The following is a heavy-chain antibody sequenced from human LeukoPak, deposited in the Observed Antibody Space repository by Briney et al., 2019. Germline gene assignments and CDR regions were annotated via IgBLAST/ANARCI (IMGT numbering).Heavy chain of an antibody. CDR2: IYHSGST. CDR3: ARDLGTAVRRPY. CDR1: GGSISSSSYY. Sequence: SETLSLTCTVSGGSISSSSYYWGWIRQPPGKGLEWIGEIYHSGSTSYNPSLKSRVTILVDKSKNQFSLKLNSVTAADTGVYYCARDLGTAVRRPYWGQGILVTVSS. D-gene: IGHD6-6*01. V-gene: IGHV4-39*07. J-gene: IGHJ4*02.